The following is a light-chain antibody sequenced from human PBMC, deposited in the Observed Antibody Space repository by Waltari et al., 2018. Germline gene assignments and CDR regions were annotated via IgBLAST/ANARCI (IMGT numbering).Light chain of an antibody. Sequence: QSALTQPASVSGSPGQSITISCTGTSSDVWSYNLVSWYQQHPGKAPKLRSYEVSKRPAGVSNRFSGSKSGNTASLTISGLQAEDEADYYGCSYAGSSTYVFGTGTKVTVL. CDR1: SSDVWSYNL. V-gene: IGLV2-23*02. J-gene: IGLJ1*01. CDR3: CSYAGSSTYV. CDR2: EVS.